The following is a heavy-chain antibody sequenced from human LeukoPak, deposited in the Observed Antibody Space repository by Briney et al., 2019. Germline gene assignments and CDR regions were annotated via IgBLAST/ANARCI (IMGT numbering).Heavy chain of an antibody. Sequence: GESLKISCKGSGYTFTSYWISWVRQMPGKGLEWMGRIDPSDSYTDYSPSFQGHVTISVDKSISTAYLQWSSLKASDTAIFYCARPSSGTFRYYYGMDVWGQGTTVTVSS. V-gene: IGHV5-10-1*01. CDR3: ARPSSGTFRYYYGMDV. J-gene: IGHJ6*02. CDR2: IDPSDSYT. D-gene: IGHD3-10*01. CDR1: GYTFTSYW.